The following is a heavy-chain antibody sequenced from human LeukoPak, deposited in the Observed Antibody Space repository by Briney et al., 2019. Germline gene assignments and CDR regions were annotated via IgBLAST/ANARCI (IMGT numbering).Heavy chain of an antibody. D-gene: IGHD2-2*01. J-gene: IGHJ6*03. Sequence: GGSLRLSCAASGFTVSSNYMSWVCQAPGKGLEWVSVIYSGGSTYYADSVKGRFTISRDNSKNTLYLQMNSLRAEDTAVYCCARYPPSVPYNYYYMDVWGKGTTVTVSS. CDR1: GFTVSSNY. CDR3: ARYPPSVPYNYYYMDV. V-gene: IGHV3-53*01. CDR2: IYSGGST.